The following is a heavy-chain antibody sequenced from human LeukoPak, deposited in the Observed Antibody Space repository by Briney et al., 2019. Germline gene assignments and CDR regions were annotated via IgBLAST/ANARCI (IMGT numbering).Heavy chain of an antibody. CDR1: GFTFSSYY. Sequence: GGSLRLSCAASGFTFSSYYMHWVRQAPGKCLEWVAVVHNDGDTKYFGDSVKGRFTISRDNSKNTLFLQMDSLRAEDTAPYYCAKSVAIYFYYGLDVWGQGTTVTVSS. CDR3: AKSVAIYFYYGLDV. J-gene: IGHJ6*02. D-gene: IGHD3-3*01. CDR2: VHNDGDTK. V-gene: IGHV3-30*02.